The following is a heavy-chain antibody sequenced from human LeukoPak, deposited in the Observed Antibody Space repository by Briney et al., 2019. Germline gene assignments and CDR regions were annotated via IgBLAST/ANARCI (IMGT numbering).Heavy chain of an antibody. CDR2: IIPIFGTA. D-gene: IGHD5-18*01. V-gene: IGHV1-69*13. CDR1: GGTFSSYA. Sequence: GASVKVSCKASGGTFSSYAISWVRQAPGQGLEWMGGIIPIFGTANYAQKFQGRVTITADESTSTAYMELSSLRSEDTAVYYCARVGDTAMVNKPYFDYWGQGTLVTVSS. CDR3: ARVGDTAMVNKPYFDY. J-gene: IGHJ4*02.